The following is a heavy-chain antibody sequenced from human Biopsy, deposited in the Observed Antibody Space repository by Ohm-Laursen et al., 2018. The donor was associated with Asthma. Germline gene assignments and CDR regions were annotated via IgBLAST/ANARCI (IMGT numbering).Heavy chain of an antibody. CDR1: GAYIGTPDYH. CDR2: VFWSGTT. V-gene: IGHV4-30-4*01. Sequence: SETLSLTYTVSGAYIGTPDYHWSWIRQSPGTGLEWIGFVFWSGTTHYNRSLERRLSISIDTTRNEFSMTLRSVTAADTAVYFCARVASYGDLYFGIDVWGPGTTVSVS. J-gene: IGHJ6*02. CDR3: ARVASYGDLYFGIDV. D-gene: IGHD4-17*01.